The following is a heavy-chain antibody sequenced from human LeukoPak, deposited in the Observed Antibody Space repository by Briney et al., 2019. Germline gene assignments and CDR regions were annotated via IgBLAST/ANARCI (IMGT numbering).Heavy chain of an antibody. CDR2: IKEVGSEK. Sequence: GGSLRLSCAASGFTFSSYWMSWVRQAPGKGLEWVANIKEVGSEKYYVDSVKGRFTISRDNAKNSLYLQMNSLRAEDTAVYYCARGGPYCSGGSCAVRYWGQGTLVTVSS. V-gene: IGHV3-7*03. CDR3: ARGGPYCSGGSCAVRY. J-gene: IGHJ4*02. CDR1: GFTFSSYW. D-gene: IGHD2-15*01.